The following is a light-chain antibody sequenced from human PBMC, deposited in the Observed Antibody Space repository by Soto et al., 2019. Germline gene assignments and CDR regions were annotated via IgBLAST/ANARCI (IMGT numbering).Light chain of an antibody. CDR3: QQYGDWPLT. V-gene: IGKV3-15*01. Sequence: EIVLTQSPATLSVSPGDRATLSCRASQSVGNNFAWYQQKTGQAPRLLIFATSTRATGVPARFSGSGSGTEFTLTISSLQSEDVAVYYCQQYGDWPLTFGGGDKVEI. CDR1: QSVGNN. J-gene: IGKJ4*01. CDR2: ATS.